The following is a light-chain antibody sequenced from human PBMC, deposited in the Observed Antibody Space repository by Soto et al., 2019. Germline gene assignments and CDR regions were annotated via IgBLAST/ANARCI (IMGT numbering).Light chain of an antibody. CDR1: QSISSSY. CDR2: GAS. J-gene: IGKJ1*01. Sequence: EIVLTQSPDTLSLSPGKRATLSCRASQSISSSYLAWYQQRPGQAPRLLIYGASSRATGTPDRFSGSGSGTEFTLCVSKLEPEDFAVYYCQQYGSSSWTFGQGNKVEIK. CDR3: QQYGSSSWT. V-gene: IGKV3-20*01.